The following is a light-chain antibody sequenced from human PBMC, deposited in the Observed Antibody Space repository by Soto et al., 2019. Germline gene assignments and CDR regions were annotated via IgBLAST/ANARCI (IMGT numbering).Light chain of an antibody. J-gene: IGKJ4*01. Sequence: DIQMTQSPSTLSASVGDRVTITFRASQSISGYLNWYQSTPGKAPKLLIYAASSLQSGVPSRFSGSRSGTDFTITISSLQPEDFATYFCQQSYSTLGLTFGGGTKVDIK. CDR1: QSISGY. V-gene: IGKV1-39*01. CDR2: AAS. CDR3: QQSYSTLGLT.